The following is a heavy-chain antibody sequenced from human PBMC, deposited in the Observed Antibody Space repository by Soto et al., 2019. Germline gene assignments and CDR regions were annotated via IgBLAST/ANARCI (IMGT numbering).Heavy chain of an antibody. D-gene: IGHD3-22*01. CDR2: INSDGSST. Sequence: GGSLRLSCAASGFTFSSYWMHWVRQAPGKGLVWVSRINSDGSSTSYADSVKGRFTISRDNAKNTPYLQMNSLRAEDTAVYYCARSQRNSVGWLLLERYGMDVWGQGTTVTVSS. CDR1: GFTFSSYW. V-gene: IGHV3-74*01. CDR3: ARSQRNSVGWLLLERYGMDV. J-gene: IGHJ6*02.